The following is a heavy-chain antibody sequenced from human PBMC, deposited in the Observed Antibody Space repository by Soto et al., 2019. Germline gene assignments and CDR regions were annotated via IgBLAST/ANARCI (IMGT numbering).Heavy chain of an antibody. CDR1: GFSFSSYW. CDR3: ASDLSGRADV. J-gene: IGHJ6*02. D-gene: IGHD3-10*01. Sequence: PGGSLRLSCAASGFSFSSYWMHWVRQVPGKGLAWVARMNEDGGTTDYADSVKGRFTISRDNAKNTLYLQMNSLRVEDTAVYYCASDLSGRADVWGQGTTVTVSS. V-gene: IGHV3-74*01. CDR2: MNEDGGTT.